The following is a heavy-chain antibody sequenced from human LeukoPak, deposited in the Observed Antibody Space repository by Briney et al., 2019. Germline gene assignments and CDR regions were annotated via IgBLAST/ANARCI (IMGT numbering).Heavy chain of an antibody. CDR2: IYYSGST. D-gene: IGHD2-2*01. J-gene: IGHJ4*02. CDR1: GGSISSGGYY. V-gene: IGHV4-31*03. Sequence: SETLSLTCTASGGSISSGGYYWSWVRQHPGKGLEWIGYIYYSGSTYYNPSLKSRVTISIDTSKNQFSLKLSSVTAADTAVYYCARSNASVEVEADAMFDYWGQGTLVTVSS. CDR3: ARSNASVEVEADAMFDY.